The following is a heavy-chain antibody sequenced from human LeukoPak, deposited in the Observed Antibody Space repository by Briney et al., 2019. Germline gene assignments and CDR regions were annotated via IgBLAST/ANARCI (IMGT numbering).Heavy chain of an antibody. Sequence: GGSLRLSCAASGFGFSSQWMSWVRQAPGKGPEWVASIKQDGSEKYYVDSVKGRFTISRDNAKNSLYLQMNSQRVEDTAIYHCARAGYWGQGTLVTVSS. CDR2: IKQDGSEK. CDR3: ARAGY. J-gene: IGHJ4*02. CDR1: GFGFSSQW. V-gene: IGHV3-7*01.